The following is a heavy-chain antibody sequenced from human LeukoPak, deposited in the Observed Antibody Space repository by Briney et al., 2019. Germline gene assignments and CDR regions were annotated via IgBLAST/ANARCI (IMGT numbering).Heavy chain of an antibody. Sequence: GGSLRLSCAASGFTFSNSAISYAMSWVRQAPGKGLEWVSVISGSGGSTYYADSVKGRFTISRDNSKNTLYLQMNGLRAEDTAVYYCARGGEYGGTVYAFDVWGQGTMVTVSS. D-gene: IGHD4-23*01. CDR3: ARGGEYGGTVYAFDV. J-gene: IGHJ3*01. V-gene: IGHV3-23*01. CDR1: GFTFSNSAISYA. CDR2: ISGSGGST.